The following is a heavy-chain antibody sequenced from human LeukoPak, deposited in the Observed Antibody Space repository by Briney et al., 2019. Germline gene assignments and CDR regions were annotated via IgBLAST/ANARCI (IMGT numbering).Heavy chain of an antibody. CDR2: ISYDGSNK. V-gene: IGHV3-30*18. D-gene: IGHD4-17*01. CDR1: GFTFSSYW. Sequence: GGSLRLSCAASGFTFSSYWMSWVRQAPGKGLEWVAVISYDGSNKYYADSVKGRFTISRNNSKSTLYLQMNSLRAEDTAVYYCANRVQSYGDYDPVVDYWGQGTLVTVSS. CDR3: ANRVQSYGDYDPVVDY. J-gene: IGHJ4*02.